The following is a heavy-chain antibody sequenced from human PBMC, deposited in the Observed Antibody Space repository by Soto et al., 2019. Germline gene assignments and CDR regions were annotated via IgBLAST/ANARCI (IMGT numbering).Heavy chain of an antibody. CDR2: IKSKTDGGTT. CDR3: TTDFFTTTFYY. D-gene: IGHD4-17*01. V-gene: IGHV3-15*07. CDR1: GFTFSSYS. Sequence: PGGSLRLSCAASGFTFSSYSMNWVRQAPGKGLEWVGRIKSKTDGGTTDYAAPVKGRFTISRDDSKNTLYLQMNSLKTEDTAVYYCTTDFFTTTFYYWGQGTLVTVSS. J-gene: IGHJ4*02.